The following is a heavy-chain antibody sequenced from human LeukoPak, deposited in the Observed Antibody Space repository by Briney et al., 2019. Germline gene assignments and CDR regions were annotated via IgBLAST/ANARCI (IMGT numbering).Heavy chain of an antibody. D-gene: IGHD3-16*01. CDR1: GFTFSSHW. Sequence: GGSLRLSCAASGFTFSSHWMHWVRQASGKGLVWVSNINNDGTSTSYADSVKGRFTISRDNAKNTVYLQMNSLRAEDTAVYYCARSSGGLDCWGQGTLVTVSS. CDR2: INNDGTST. V-gene: IGHV3-74*01. CDR3: ARSSGGLDC. J-gene: IGHJ4*02.